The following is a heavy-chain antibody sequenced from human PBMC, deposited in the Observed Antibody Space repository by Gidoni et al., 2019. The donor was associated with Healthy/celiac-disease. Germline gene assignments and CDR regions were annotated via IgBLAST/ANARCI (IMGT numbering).Heavy chain of an antibody. V-gene: IGHV4-61*02. CDR2: IYTSGST. J-gene: IGHJ4*02. Sequence: QVQLQESGPGLVKPSQTLSLTCTVSGGSISSGSYYWSWIRQPAGKGLGWIGSIYTSGSTNYNPSLKSRVTMSVDTSKNQFSLKLSSVTAADTAVYYCAREPTLGYCSSTSCFPYWGQGTLVTVSS. D-gene: IGHD2-2*01. CDR3: AREPTLGYCSSTSCFPY. CDR1: GGSISSGSYY.